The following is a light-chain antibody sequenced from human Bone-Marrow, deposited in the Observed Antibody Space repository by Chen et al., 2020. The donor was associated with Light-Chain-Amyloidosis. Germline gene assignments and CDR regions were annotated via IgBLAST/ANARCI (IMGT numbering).Light chain of an antibody. Sequence: DIQRTQSLSSVSAPVGDTVTITCRASQSIDSRLAWYQQKAGKVPKLLSYNASSLKSGVPSRFSGSGSGTEFTLTISNLHPEDCATYFCEQAKSFPLTFGVGTRVEIK. CDR2: NAS. CDR1: QSIDSR. J-gene: IGKJ4*01. V-gene: IGKV1-12*01. CDR3: EQAKSFPLT.